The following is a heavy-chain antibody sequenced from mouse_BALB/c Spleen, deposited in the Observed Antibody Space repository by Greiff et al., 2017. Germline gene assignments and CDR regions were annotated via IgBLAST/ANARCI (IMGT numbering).Heavy chain of an antibody. CDR1: GFNIKDTY. J-gene: IGHJ2*01. CDR3: ASLQPFDY. CDR2: IDPANGNT. Sequence: EVQLQQSGAELVKPGASVKLSCTASGFNIKDTYMHWVKQRPEQGLEWIGRIDPANGNTKYDPKFQGKATITADTSSNTAYLQLSSLTSEDTAVYYCASLQPFDYWGQGTTLTVSS. V-gene: IGHV14-3*02. D-gene: IGHD6-1*01.